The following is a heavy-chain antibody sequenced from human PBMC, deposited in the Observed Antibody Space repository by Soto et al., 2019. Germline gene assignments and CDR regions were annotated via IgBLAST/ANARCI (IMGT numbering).Heavy chain of an antibody. Sequence: EVQLVESGGGLVKPGGSLRLSCVASGFTFSSYSMNWVRQAPGKGLEWVSSISSSSSYIYYADSVKGRFTISRDNAKNSLYLQMNSLRAEDTAVYYCARVVAGTYYYYGMDVWGQGTTVTVSS. CDR2: ISSSSSYI. V-gene: IGHV3-21*01. J-gene: IGHJ6*02. CDR3: ARVVAGTYYYYGMDV. CDR1: GFTFSSYS. D-gene: IGHD6-19*01.